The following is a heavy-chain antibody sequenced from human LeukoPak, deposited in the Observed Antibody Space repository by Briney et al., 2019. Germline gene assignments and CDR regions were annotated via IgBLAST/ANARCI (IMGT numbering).Heavy chain of an antibody. J-gene: IGHJ3*02. CDR2: IYRGDSAT. Sequence: GESLKISCKGSEYSFTSYWNWWRRHMRGKVVEWRGIIYRGDSATKYRPSFQGQVTISADKSISTAYLQWSSLKASDTAMYYCARHHWAVAGYDAFDIWGQGTMVTVSS. D-gene: IGHD6-19*01. V-gene: IGHV5-51*01. CDR1: EYSFTSYW. CDR3: ARHHWAVAGYDAFDI.